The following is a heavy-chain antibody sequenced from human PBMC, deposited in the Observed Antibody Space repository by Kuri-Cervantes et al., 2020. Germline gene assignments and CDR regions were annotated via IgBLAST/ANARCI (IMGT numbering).Heavy chain of an antibody. Sequence: GGSLRLSCAASGFIFSVYPMHWVRQAPGKGLQWVAVTSLDGNNKYYADSVKGRFTISRDNAKSSLYLQMNSLRAEDTAVYYCARDRLAAAWDYWGQGTLVTVSS. V-gene: IGHV3-30*07. CDR2: TSLDGNNK. CDR3: ARDRLAAAWDY. J-gene: IGHJ4*02. CDR1: GFIFSVYP. D-gene: IGHD6-13*01.